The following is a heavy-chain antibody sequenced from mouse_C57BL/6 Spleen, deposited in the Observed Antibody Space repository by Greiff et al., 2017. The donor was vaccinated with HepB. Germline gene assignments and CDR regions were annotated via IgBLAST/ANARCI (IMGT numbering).Heavy chain of an antibody. CDR1: GYSITSDY. CDR2: ISYSGST. Sequence: VQLLQSGPGLAKPSQTLSLTCSVTGYSITSDYCNWIRKFPGNKLEYMGYISYSGSTYYTPSLKSRISITRDTSKNQYYQQLNTVTTEDTATYYGARYKIDRYDEGWGTGTTVTV. V-gene: IGHV3-8*01. J-gene: IGHJ1*03. CDR3: ARYKIDRYDEG.